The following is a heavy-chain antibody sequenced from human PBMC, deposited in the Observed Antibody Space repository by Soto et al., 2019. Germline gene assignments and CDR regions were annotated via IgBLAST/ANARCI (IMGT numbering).Heavy chain of an antibody. J-gene: IGHJ6*02. CDR1: GGTFSSYA. V-gene: IGHV1-69*13. CDR2: IIPIFGTA. CDR3: ARERGSGSGSYTGMDV. D-gene: IGHD3-10*01. Sequence: GASVKVSCKASGGTFSSYAISWVRQAPGQGLGWMGGIIPIFGTANYAQKFQGRVTITADESTSTAYMELSSLRSEDTAVYYCARERGSGSGSYTGMDVWGQGTTVTVSS.